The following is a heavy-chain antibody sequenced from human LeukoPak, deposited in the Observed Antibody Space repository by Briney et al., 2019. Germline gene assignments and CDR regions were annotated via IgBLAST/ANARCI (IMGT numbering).Heavy chain of an antibody. J-gene: IGHJ4*02. CDR3: ASRGYDILTGYYYFDY. CDR1: GFTFSSYW. D-gene: IGHD3-9*01. CDR2: INSDGSTT. V-gene: IGHV3-74*01. Sequence: GGSLRLSCAASGFTFSSYWMHWVRQAPGKGLVWVSRINSDGSTTSYADSVKGRFTISRDNAKNTLYLQMNSLKAEDTAVYYCASRGYDILTGYYYFDYWGQGTLVTVSS.